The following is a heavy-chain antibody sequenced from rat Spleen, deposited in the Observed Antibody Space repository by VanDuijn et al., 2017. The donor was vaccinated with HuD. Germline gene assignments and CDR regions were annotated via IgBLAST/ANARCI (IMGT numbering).Heavy chain of an antibody. CDR3: ASLNYGGFIEEFDY. Sequence: EVQLVESGGGLVQPGRSLTLSCVASGFAFNNYWMTWIRQVPGKGLEWVASIINTGGTTYYPDSVKVRFTISRDSAKSTLYLQMDSLRSEDTATYYCASLNYGGFIEEFDYWGQGVMVTVSS. D-gene: IGHD1-11*01. J-gene: IGHJ2*01. V-gene: IGHV5-31*01. CDR2: IINTGGTT. CDR1: GFAFNNYW.